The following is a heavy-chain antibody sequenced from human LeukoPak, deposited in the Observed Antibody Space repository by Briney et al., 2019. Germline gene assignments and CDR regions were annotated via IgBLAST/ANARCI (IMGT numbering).Heavy chain of an antibody. J-gene: IGHJ5*01. CDR2: IHSDGSVT. D-gene: IGHD1-26*01. CDR3: VRIIVGASNWFDS. CDR1: GFSFSTHW. Sequence: PGGSLRFSCAASGFSFSTHWMHWVRHAPGKGLVWVSRIHSDGSVTNYADSVKGRFTISRDNAKNTLYLQMNSLRAEDTAVYYCVRIIVGASNWFDSWGQGTLVTVSS. V-gene: IGHV3-74*01.